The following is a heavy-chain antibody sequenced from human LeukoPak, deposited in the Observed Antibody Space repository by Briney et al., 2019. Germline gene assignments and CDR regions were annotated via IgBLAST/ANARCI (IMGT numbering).Heavy chain of an antibody. J-gene: IGHJ4*02. CDR3: TTRLRNHFDY. CDR1: GFTFDDYG. Sequence: GGSLRLSCAASGFTFDDYGMNWVRQAPGKGLEWVSTISDGSRDTHYAGSVKGRFTISRDDSQNIVYLQMDSLRAEDTALYYCTTRLRNHFDYWGQGTQVTVSS. D-gene: IGHD5-12*01. V-gene: IGHV3-23*01. CDR2: ISDGSRDT.